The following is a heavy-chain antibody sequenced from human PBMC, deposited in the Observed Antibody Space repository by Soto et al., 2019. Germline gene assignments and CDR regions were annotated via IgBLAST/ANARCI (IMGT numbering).Heavy chain of an antibody. D-gene: IGHD2-2*01. CDR1: GHTFTSYG. J-gene: IGHJ5*02. CDR2: IIGYNGNT. CDR3: ARAARYCSTTSCFSFFYWFDP. V-gene: IGHV1-18*04. Sequence: GASVKVCCKASGHTFTSYGFSWVRQAPGQGLEWMGWIIGYNGNTNYAQKFQGRVTMTTDTSTSTAYMELRSLRSDDTAVYYCARAARYCSTTSCFSFFYWFDPWGQGTLVTVSS.